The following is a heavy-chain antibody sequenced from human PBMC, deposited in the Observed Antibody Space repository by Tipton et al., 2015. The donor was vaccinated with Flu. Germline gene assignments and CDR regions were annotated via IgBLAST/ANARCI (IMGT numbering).Heavy chain of an antibody. J-gene: IGHJ4*02. CDR1: GGSFSGYY. CDR2: INHSGST. V-gene: IGHV4-34*01. D-gene: IGHD6-6*01. Sequence: TLSLTCAVYGGSFSGYYWSWIRQPPGKGLEWIGEINHSGSTNYNPPLKSRVTISVDTSKNQFSLKLSSVTAADTAVYYCARGRIKGSSSPFDYWGQGTLVTVSS. CDR3: ARGRIKGSSSPFDY.